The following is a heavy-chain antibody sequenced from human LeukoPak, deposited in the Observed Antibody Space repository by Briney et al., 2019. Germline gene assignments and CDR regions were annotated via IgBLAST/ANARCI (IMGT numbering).Heavy chain of an antibody. CDR3: ARLPLYGGHDWYFDL. V-gene: IGHV4-39*01. D-gene: IGHD4/OR15-4a*01. J-gene: IGHJ2*01. CDR2: IYYSGST. CDR1: GGSISSSSYY. Sequence: PSETLSLTCTVSGGSISSSSYYWGWIRQPPGKGLEWIGSIYYSGSTYYNPSLKSRVTISVDTSKNQFSLKLSSVTAADTAVYYCARLPLYGGHDWYFDLWGRGTLVTVSS.